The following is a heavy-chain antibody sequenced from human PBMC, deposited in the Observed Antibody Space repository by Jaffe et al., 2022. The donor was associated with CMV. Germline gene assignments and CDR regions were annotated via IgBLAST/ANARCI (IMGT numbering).Heavy chain of an antibody. D-gene: IGHD3-10*01. CDR2: IWHDGSQK. CDR3: ASAYTGKYYFDY. V-gene: IGHV3-33*03. CDR1: GFTFSSYG. Sequence: QVQVVESGGGVVQPGGSLRLSCEITGFTFSSYGMHWVRQAPGKGLEWVAVIWHDGSQKYYVDSVRGRFTLTRDNSKNTVNLQMSSLRAEDTAVYYCASAYTGKYYFDYWGQGILVTVSS. J-gene: IGHJ4*02.